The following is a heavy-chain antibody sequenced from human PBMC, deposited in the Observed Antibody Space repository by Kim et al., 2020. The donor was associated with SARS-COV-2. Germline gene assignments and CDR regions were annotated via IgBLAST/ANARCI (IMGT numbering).Heavy chain of an antibody. V-gene: IGHV4-30-2*05. J-gene: IGHJ4*02. D-gene: IGHD3-10*01. Sequence: PTLPSPVTISVDTSKNQFSLKLSSVTAADTAVYYCARGHNYYGSGSYADYWGQGTLVTVSS. CDR3: ARGHNYYGSGSYADY.